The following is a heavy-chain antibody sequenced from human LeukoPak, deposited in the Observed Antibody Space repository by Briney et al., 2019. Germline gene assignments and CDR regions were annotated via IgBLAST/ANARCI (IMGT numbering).Heavy chain of an antibody. CDR3: ARDQGTTVTSYAFDI. CDR1: GFTFSSYG. Sequence: GSLRLSCAASGFTFSSYGMHWVRQAPGKGLEWVAVISYDGSNKYYADSVKGRFTISRDNSKNTLYLQMNNLRAEDTAVYSCARDQGTTVTSYAFDIWGKGTMVTVSS. V-gene: IGHV3-30*03. D-gene: IGHD4-17*01. J-gene: IGHJ3*02. CDR2: ISYDGSNK.